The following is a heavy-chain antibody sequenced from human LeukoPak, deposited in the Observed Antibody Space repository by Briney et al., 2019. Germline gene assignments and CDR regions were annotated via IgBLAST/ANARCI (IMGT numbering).Heavy chain of an antibody. Sequence: SETLSLTCAVYGGSFSGYYWSWIRQPPGKGLEWIGSIYYSGSTYYNPSLKSRVTISVDTSKNQFSLKLSSVTAADTAVYYCAREAYYYGSGSFDYWGQGTLVTVSS. V-gene: IGHV4-34*01. D-gene: IGHD3-10*01. CDR1: GGSFSGYY. CDR2: IYYSGST. CDR3: AREAYYYGSGSFDY. J-gene: IGHJ4*02.